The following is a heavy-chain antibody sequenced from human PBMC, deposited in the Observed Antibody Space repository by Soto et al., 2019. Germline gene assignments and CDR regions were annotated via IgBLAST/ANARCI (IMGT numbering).Heavy chain of an antibody. V-gene: IGHV5-51*01. CDR3: ATGGYCSSTSCYNFFDY. CDR1: GYSFTTYW. Sequence: PGESLKISCKGSGYSFTTYWIGWVRQMPGKGLEWMGIIYPGDSDTRYSPSFQAQVTISADKSISTAYLQWSSLKASDTAMYYCATGGYCSSTSCYNFFDYWGQGTLVTVSS. J-gene: IGHJ4*02. CDR2: IYPGDSDT. D-gene: IGHD2-2*02.